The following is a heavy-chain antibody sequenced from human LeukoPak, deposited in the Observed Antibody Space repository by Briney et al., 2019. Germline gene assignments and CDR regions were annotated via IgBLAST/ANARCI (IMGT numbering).Heavy chain of an antibody. CDR1: GLAFTNSC. D-gene: IGHD6-19*01. CDR3: ARLSTAVAGGDY. Sequence: GGSLRLSCAASGLAFTNSCMSWVRQTPGERLDWVANIKQAGSETYYVDSVKGRFTISRDNAKNSLYLQMNSLTAEDTALYYCARLSTAVAGGDYWGQGALVTVSS. V-gene: IGHV3-7*01. CDR2: IKQAGSET. J-gene: IGHJ4*02.